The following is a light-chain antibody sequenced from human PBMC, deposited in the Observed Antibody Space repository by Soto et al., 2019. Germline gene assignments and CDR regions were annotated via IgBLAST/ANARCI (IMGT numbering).Light chain of an antibody. J-gene: IGKJ1*01. V-gene: IGKV3-15*01. CDR2: GAS. Sequence: EIVVTRSPATLSVSPGERATLSCRASQSVSSNLAWYQQKPGQAPRLLIYGASTRATGIPARFSGSGSGTEFTLTISSLQSEDFAVYYCQQYNNWPPWTFGQGTKVDI. CDR1: QSVSSN. CDR3: QQYNNWPPWT.